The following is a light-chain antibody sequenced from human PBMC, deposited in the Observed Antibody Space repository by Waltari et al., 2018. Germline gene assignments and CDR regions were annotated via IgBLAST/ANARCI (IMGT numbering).Light chain of an antibody. V-gene: IGLV2-14*01. CDR2: AVY. CDR3: SSYTSSGVV. CDR1: GSDVGGYDY. Sequence: QSALTQPASVSGSPGQAIIISCTGTGSDVGGYDYVSWYQQYPGKAPRPIIYAVYNRPSGVSNRCSGSKSDNTASLTISGLQAEDESVYYCSSYTSSGVVFGGGTKLTVL. J-gene: IGLJ2*01.